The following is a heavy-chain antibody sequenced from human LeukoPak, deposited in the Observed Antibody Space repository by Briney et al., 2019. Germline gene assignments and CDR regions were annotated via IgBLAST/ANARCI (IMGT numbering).Heavy chain of an antibody. CDR1: GGSSGGYN. V-gene: IGHV4-34*01. D-gene: IGHD4-17*01. CDR3: ANTYGDYYYGMDV. CDR2: INHSGST. J-gene: IGHJ6*02. Sequence: KPSETLSLTCAVYGGSSGGYNWSWFRQPPGKGLKGIGEINHSGSTNYNPSLKSRVTISVDTSKNQFSLKLSSVTAADTAVYYCANTYGDYYYGMDVWGQGTTVTVSS.